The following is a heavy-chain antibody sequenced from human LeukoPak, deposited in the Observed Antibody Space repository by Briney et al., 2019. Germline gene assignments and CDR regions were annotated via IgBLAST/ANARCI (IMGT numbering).Heavy chain of an antibody. J-gene: IGHJ4*02. Sequence: NPSETLSLTCTVSGGSISSSSYYWGWIRQPPGKGLEWIGSIYYSGSTYYNPSLKSRVTISVDTSKNQFSLKLSSVTAADTAVYYCARHHSPLNDYSVEATEADYWGQGTLVTVSS. D-gene: IGHD5/OR15-5a*01. CDR2: IYYSGST. CDR3: ARHHSPLNDYSVEATEADY. CDR1: GGSISSSSYY. V-gene: IGHV4-39*01.